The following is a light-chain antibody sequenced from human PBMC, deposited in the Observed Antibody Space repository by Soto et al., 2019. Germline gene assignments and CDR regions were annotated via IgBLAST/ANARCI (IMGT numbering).Light chain of an antibody. CDR1: QSISNW. CDR2: KAS. CDR3: QQYHSWVS. Sequence: DIQMTQSPSTLSASVGDRVSITCRASQSISNWLAWYQQKPGKAPKLLIYKASSLESGVPSRFSGSGSGTKFTLTISSLRPDDFATYYCQQYHSWVSFGQGTRLEIK. V-gene: IGKV1-5*03. J-gene: IGKJ5*01.